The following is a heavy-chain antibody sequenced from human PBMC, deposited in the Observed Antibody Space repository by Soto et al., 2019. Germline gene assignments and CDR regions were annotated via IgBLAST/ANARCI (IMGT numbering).Heavy chain of an antibody. Sequence: GESLKISCKGSGYSFAGYWITWVRQKPGKGLEWMGRIDPSDSQTYYSPSFRGHVTISVTKSITTVFLQMNSLRVEDTAVYYCADGGEWAFNFDYWGQGTLVTVSS. J-gene: IGHJ4*02. V-gene: IGHV5-10-1*01. D-gene: IGHD3-10*01. CDR3: ADGGEWAFNFDY. CDR1: GYSFAGYW. CDR2: IDPSDSQT.